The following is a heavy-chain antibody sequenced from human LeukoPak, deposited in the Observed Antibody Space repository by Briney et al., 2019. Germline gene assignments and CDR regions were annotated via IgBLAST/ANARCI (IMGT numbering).Heavy chain of an antibody. V-gene: IGHV1-46*01. CDR1: GYPFTTYY. CDR2: INPSGGST. Sequence: ASVKVSCKASGYPFTTYYVHWVRQAPGQGPEWMGIINPSGGSTNYAQNFQGRVTMTRDTSTTTVYMELSTPRSEDTAVYYCARGPRGGDGLYYFDYWGQGTLVTVSS. D-gene: IGHD2-21*02. CDR3: ARGPRGGDGLYYFDY. J-gene: IGHJ4*02.